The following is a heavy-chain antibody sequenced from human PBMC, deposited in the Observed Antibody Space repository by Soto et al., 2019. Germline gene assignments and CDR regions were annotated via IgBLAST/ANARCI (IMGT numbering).Heavy chain of an antibody. CDR3: ARQRTTVVTQAYFDH. D-gene: IGHD4-17*01. CDR1: GGSITSSGYY. V-gene: IGHV4-39*01. J-gene: IGHJ4*02. CDR2: IDYCGRY. Sequence: SETLSLTCTVSGGSITSSGYYWGWIRQPTGKGLEWIGGIDYCGRYYYSPSLKSRVTMSVDTSKNQYSLNLKYVTAADAAVYYCARQRTTVVTQAYFDHWGQGTLVTVSS.